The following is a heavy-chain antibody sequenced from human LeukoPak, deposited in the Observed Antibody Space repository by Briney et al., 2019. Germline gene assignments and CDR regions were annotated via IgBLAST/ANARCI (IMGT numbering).Heavy chain of an antibody. V-gene: IGHV6-1*01. Sequence: SQTLSLTCTISGDSVSGNIASWNWIRQSPSRGLEWLGRTYFRAKWFNEYAESVKSRIIINPDTSKNQLSLHLRSATPEDTAVYYCAREAGSSWFFGRFDYWGQGSLVTVSS. D-gene: IGHD6-13*01. CDR2: TYFRAKWFN. CDR1: GDSVSGNIAS. CDR3: AREAGSSWFFGRFDY. J-gene: IGHJ4*02.